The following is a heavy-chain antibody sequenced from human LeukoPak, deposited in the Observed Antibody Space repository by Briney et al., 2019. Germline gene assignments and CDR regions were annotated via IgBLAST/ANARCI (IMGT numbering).Heavy chain of an antibody. D-gene: IGHD3-10*01. Sequence: ASVKVSCKASGYTFTACYMHWVRQAPGQGLEWMGWINPNSGDTNSSQKLQDRVTLTRDTSISTAYMELSSLTSDDTAVYYCARAYGSGTSYHPDYWGQGTLVTVSP. J-gene: IGHJ4*02. CDR3: ARAYGSGTSYHPDY. CDR2: INPNSGDT. V-gene: IGHV1-2*02. CDR1: GYTFTACY.